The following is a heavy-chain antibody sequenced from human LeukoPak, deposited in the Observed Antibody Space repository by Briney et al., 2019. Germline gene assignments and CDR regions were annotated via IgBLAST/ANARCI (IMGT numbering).Heavy chain of an antibody. D-gene: IGHD2-15*01. V-gene: IGHV3-23*01. J-gene: IGHJ4*02. CDR1: GFTFSSYA. CDR2: ISGSGGST. Sequence: GGSLRLSCAASGFTFSSYAMSWVRQAPGKGLEWVSAISGSGGSTYYADSVKGRFTISRDNSKNTLYLQMNSLRAEDTAVYYCAKVGYCSGGSCYYPPSDFDYWGQGTLGTVSS. CDR3: AKVGYCSGGSCYYPPSDFDY.